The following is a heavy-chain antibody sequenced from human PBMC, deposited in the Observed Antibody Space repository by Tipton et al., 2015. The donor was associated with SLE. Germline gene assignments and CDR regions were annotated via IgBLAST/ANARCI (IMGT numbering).Heavy chain of an antibody. V-gene: IGHV3-23*01. J-gene: IGHJ4*02. Sequence: LSLTCTVSGGSISSGGYYWSWVRQAPGKGLEWVSAISGSGGSTYYADSVKGRFTISRDNSKNTLYLQMNSLRAEDTAVYYCAKDTRRGGYGSGSYADYWGQGTLVTVSS. CDR3: AKDTRRGGYGSGSYADY. CDR2: ISGSGGST. CDR1: GGSISSGGYY. D-gene: IGHD3-10*01.